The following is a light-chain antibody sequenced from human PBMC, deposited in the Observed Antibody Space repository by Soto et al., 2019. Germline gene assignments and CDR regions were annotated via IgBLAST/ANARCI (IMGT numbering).Light chain of an antibody. J-gene: IGKJ1*01. Sequence: DIQMTQSPSSLSPSVGDRVTITCRASQSISSYLNWYQKKPGKAPKLLIYDASSLESGVPSRFSGSGSGTEFTLTISSLQTDDFANYYCQQFNSYSPGAFGQGTKVDIK. CDR2: DAS. CDR3: QQFNSYSPGA. V-gene: IGKV1-5*01. CDR1: QSISSY.